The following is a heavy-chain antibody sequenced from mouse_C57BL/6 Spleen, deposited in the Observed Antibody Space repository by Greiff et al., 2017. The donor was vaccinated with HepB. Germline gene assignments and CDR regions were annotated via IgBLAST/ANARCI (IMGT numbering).Heavy chain of an antibody. J-gene: IGHJ1*03. D-gene: IGHD1-1*01. CDR2: IWRGGST. Sequence: QVQLQQSGPGLVQPSQSLSITCTVSGFSLTSYGVHWVRQSPGKGLEWLGVIWRGGSTDYNAAFMSRLSITKDNSKSQVFFKMNSLQADDTAIYYCAKGIYYGSSPWYFDVWGTGTTVTVSS. CDR3: AKGIYYGSSPWYFDV. CDR1: GFSLTSYG. V-gene: IGHV2-5*01.